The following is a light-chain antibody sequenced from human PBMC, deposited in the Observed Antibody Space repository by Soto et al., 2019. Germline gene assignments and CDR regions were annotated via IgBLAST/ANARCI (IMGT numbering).Light chain of an antibody. CDR2: AAS. J-gene: IGKJ4*01. V-gene: IGKV1-39*01. Sequence: DVQLTQSPSPLSASVGDRVSISCRASRAITNHLNWYQQKPGKASILLFYAASTLETGVPSRFSGSGSGTHFSLTIDNLQTEDVATYFCQQNYITPLTFGGGTKVAI. CDR1: RAITNH. CDR3: QQNYITPLT.